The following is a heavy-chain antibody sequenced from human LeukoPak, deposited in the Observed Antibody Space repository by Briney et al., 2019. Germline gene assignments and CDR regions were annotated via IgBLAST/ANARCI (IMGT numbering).Heavy chain of an antibody. Sequence: SETLSLTCTVSDYSISSGYYWGWIRQPPGKGLEWIGSVYHSGSTYYNPSLKSRVTISVDTSKNQFSLKLSSVTAADTAVYYCARGGAVGDAFDIWGQGTMVTVSS. CDR3: ARGGAVGDAFDI. J-gene: IGHJ3*02. CDR2: VYHSGST. V-gene: IGHV4-38-2*02. D-gene: IGHD3-16*01. CDR1: DYSISSGYY.